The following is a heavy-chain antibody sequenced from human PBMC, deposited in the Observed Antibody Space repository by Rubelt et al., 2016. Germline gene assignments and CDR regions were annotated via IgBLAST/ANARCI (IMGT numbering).Heavy chain of an antibody. Sequence: QLQLHESGPGLVKPSETLSLTCTVSSGSISSSSYYWGWIRQPPGKGLEWIGSAYYSGSTYYSPSLKSRVTISVETSKNQFSLKLGSVTAADTAVYYWARGELIVVAHDAFDIWGQGTMVTVSS. V-gene: IGHV4-39*01. D-gene: IGHD3-22*01. J-gene: IGHJ3*02. CDR3: ARGELIVVAHDAFDI. CDR2: AYYSGST. CDR1: SGSISSSSYY.